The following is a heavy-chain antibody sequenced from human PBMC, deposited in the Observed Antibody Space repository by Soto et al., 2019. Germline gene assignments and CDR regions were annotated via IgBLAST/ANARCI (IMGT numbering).Heavy chain of an antibody. CDR1: GGTFRTYT. CDR2: IIPVTGVA. Sequence: QVQLVQSGAEVRKPGSSVKVSCKASGGTFRTYTFSWVRQAPGQGLEWMGRIIPVTGVANYAQNFHARVTSSSDESTSTAYMELRSLRSDDTAVYYCAIHTLTGVVHWGQGTLVTVPS. D-gene: IGHD2-8*02. J-gene: IGHJ4*02. V-gene: IGHV1-69*02. CDR3: AIHTLTGVVH.